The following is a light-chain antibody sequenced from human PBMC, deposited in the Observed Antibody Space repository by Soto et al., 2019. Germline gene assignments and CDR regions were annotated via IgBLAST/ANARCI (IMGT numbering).Light chain of an antibody. Sequence: QSALTQPASVSGSPGQSITISCTGTSSDVGGYNYVSWYQQHPGKAPKLMIYEVNFRPSGVSNRFSGSKSANTAYLTISGLQAEDEADYYCSSYTTINTLIFGGGTKLTVL. CDR3: SSYTTINTLI. CDR2: EVN. J-gene: IGLJ2*01. CDR1: SSDVGGYNY. V-gene: IGLV2-14*01.